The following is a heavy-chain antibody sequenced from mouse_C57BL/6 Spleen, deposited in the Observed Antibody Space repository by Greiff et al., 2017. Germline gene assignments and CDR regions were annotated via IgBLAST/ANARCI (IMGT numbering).Heavy chain of an antibody. V-gene: IGHV1-54*01. Sequence: VQLQQSGAELVRPGTSVKVSCKASGYAFTNYLIEWVKQRPGQGLEWIGVINPGSGGTNYNEKFKGKATLTADKSSSTAYMQLSSLTSEDSAVYFCARSGDGYYFDYWGQGTTLTVSS. D-gene: IGHD2-3*01. CDR3: ARSGDGYYFDY. CDR1: GYAFTNYL. CDR2: INPGSGGT. J-gene: IGHJ2*01.